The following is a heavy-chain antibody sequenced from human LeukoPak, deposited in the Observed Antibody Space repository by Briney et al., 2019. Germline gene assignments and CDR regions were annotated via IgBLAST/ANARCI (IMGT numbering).Heavy chain of an antibody. CDR2: INPNSGGT. Sequence: GVSVKVSCKASGYTFTGYYMHWVRQAPGQGLEWMGRINPNSGGTNYAQKFQGRVTMTGDTSISTAYMELSRLRSDDTAVYYCAREPWGYYGSGSIDYWGQGTLVTVSS. J-gene: IGHJ4*02. CDR3: AREPWGYYGSGSIDY. CDR1: GYTFTGYY. V-gene: IGHV1-2*06. D-gene: IGHD3-10*01.